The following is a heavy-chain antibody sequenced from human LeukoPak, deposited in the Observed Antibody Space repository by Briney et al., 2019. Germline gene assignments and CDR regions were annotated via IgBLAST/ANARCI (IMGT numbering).Heavy chain of an antibody. J-gene: IGHJ3*02. CDR2: IYSGGST. D-gene: IGHD1-20*01. CDR1: GFTVSSNY. V-gene: IGHV3-53*01. CDR3: ARVDNWNDGWAFDI. Sequence: PGGSLRLSCAASGFTVSSNYMSWVRQAPGKGLERVSIIYSGGSTFYADSVKGRFTISRDNSKNTLYLQMNSLRADDTAVYYCARVDNWNDGWAFDIWGQGTMVTVSS.